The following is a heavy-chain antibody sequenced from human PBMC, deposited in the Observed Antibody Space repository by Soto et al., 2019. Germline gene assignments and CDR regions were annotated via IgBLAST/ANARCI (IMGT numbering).Heavy chain of an antibody. Sequence: GGSLRLSCAASGFTVSSNYMSWVRQAPGKGLEWVSVIYSGGSTYYADSVKGRFTISRHNSKNTLYLQMNSLRAEDTAVYYCARDCRGKTTKTGYYYYMDVWGKGTTVTVSS. CDR2: IYSGGST. V-gene: IGHV3-53*04. CDR3: ARDCRGKTTKTGYYYYMDV. CDR1: GFTVSSNY. D-gene: IGHD3-10*01. J-gene: IGHJ6*03.